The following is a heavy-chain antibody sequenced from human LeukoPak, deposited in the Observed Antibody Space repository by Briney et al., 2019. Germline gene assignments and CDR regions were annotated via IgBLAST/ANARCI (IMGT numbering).Heavy chain of an antibody. J-gene: IGHJ4*02. V-gene: IGHV4-59*08. CDR3: ARHGSTDYFDY. CDR1: GGSITSYY. D-gene: IGHD2-2*03. CDR2: IYYSGST. Sequence: SETLSLTCTVSGGSITSYYWSWIRQPPGKGLEWIGYIYYSGSTNYNPSLKSRVTISVDTPKNQFSLKLSSVTAADTAVYYCARHGSTDYFDYWGQGTLVTVSS.